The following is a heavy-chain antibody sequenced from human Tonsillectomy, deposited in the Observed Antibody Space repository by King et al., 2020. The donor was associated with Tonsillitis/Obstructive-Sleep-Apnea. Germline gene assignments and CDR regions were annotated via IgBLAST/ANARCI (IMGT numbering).Heavy chain of an antibody. J-gene: IGHJ6*02. Sequence: QLQESGPGLVKPSQTLSLTCTVSGGSISSGGYYWSWIRQHPGKGLEWIGYIYYSGSTYYNPSLKSRVTISVDPSKNQFSLKLSSVTAADTAVYYFASDGYGDYGYGMDVWGQGTTVTVSS. V-gene: IGHV4-31*03. D-gene: IGHD4-17*01. CDR1: GGSISSGGYY. CDR2: IYYSGST. CDR3: ASDGYGDYGYGMDV.